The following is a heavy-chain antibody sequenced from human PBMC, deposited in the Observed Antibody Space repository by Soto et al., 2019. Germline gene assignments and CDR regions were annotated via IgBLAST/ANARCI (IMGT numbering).Heavy chain of an antibody. D-gene: IGHD2-8*01. CDR2: IIPIFGTA. V-gene: IGHV1-69*13. J-gene: IGHJ6*02. Sequence: SVKVSCKASGGTFSSYAISWVRQAPGQGLEWMGGIIPIFGTANYAQKFQGRVTITADESTSTAYMELSSLRSEDTAVYYCARVSCTNGVCYKKYYYYYGMDVWGQGTTVTVSS. CDR1: GGTFSSYA. CDR3: ARVSCTNGVCYKKYYYYYGMDV.